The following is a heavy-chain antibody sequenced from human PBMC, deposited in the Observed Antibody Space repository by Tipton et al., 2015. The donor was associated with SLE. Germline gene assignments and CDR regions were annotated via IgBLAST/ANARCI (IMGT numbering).Heavy chain of an antibody. Sequence: TLSLTCTVSGGSISSGGYYWSWIRQPAGKGLEWIGYIYTTGSTNYNPSLKSRVTISVDTSKNQFSLKLSSVTAADTAVYYCARAFGYCSSTSCPIKGGYYYYMDVWGKGTTVTVSS. CDR3: ARAFGYCSSTSCPIKGGYYYYMDV. V-gene: IGHV4-61*09. CDR1: GGSISSGGYY. J-gene: IGHJ6*03. CDR2: IYTTGST. D-gene: IGHD2-2*01.